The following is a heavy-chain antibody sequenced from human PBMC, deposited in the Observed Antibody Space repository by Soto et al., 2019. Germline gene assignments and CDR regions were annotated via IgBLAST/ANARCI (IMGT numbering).Heavy chain of an antibody. CDR3: ARPNSPPDLFGLVENWFDP. CDR1: GGSISSSRYY. CDR2: IYYSGST. J-gene: IGHJ5*02. Sequence: SETLSLTCTVSGGSISSSRYYWGWIRQPPGKGLEWIGSIYYSGSTYYNPSLKSRVTISVDTSKNQFSLKLSSVTAADTAVYYCARPNSPPDLFGLVENWFDPWGQGTLVTVSS. D-gene: IGHD3-3*01. V-gene: IGHV4-39*01.